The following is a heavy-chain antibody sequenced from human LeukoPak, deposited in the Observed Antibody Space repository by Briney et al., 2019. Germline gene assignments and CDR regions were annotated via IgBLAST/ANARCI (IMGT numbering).Heavy chain of an antibody. J-gene: IGHJ4*02. Sequence: APVKVSCKASGYTFTGYYMHWVRQAPGQGLEWMGWINPNSGGTNYAQKFQGRVTMTRDTSISTAYMELSRLRSDDTAVYYCARGIAVAGSPDYWGQGTLVTVSS. CDR2: INPNSGGT. V-gene: IGHV1-2*02. CDR1: GYTFTGYY. D-gene: IGHD6-19*01. CDR3: ARGIAVAGSPDY.